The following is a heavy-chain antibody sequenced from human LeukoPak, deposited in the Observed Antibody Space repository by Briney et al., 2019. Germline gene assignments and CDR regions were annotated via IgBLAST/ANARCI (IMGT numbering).Heavy chain of an antibody. D-gene: IGHD5-18*01. CDR2: ISSSSSYI. J-gene: IGHJ4*02. V-gene: IGHV3-21*01. CDR3: ARDGGTAMVSY. CDR1: GFTFSSYS. Sequence: GGSLRPSCAASGFTFSSYSMNWVRQAPGKGLEWVSSISSSSSYIYYADSVKGRFTISRDNAKNSLYLQMNSLRAEDTAVYYCARDGGTAMVSYWGREPWSPSPQ.